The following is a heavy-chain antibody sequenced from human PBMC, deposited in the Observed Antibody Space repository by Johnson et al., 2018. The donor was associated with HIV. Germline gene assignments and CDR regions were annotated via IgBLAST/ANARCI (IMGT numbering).Heavy chain of an antibody. Sequence: QVQLVESGGGVVQPGRSLRLSCAASGFTFSNYPIHWVRQAPGKGLEWVAVMSYDGNKKYYADSVKGRFTISRENSTNTLYLQMNSLRPDDTAFYYCARELSIYYDSGDYYYADAFDIWGHGTMVTVSS. CDR1: GFTFSNYP. D-gene: IGHD3-22*01. J-gene: IGHJ3*02. CDR3: ARELSIYYDSGDYYYADAFDI. V-gene: IGHV3-30-3*01. CDR2: MSYDGNKK.